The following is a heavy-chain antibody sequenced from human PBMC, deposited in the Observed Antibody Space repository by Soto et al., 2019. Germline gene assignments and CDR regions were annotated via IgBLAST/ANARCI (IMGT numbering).Heavy chain of an antibody. D-gene: IGHD6-19*01. J-gene: IGHJ1*01. CDR3: AKRGGRVAAHKAEYFQH. V-gene: IGHV3-23*01. CDR2: ISGSGGST. Sequence: EVQLLESGGGLVQPGGSLRLSCAASGFTFSSYAMSWVRQAPGKGLEWVSAISGSGGSTYYADFVKGRFTISRDNSKNTLYLQTNSLRAEDTAVYYCAKRGGRVAAHKAEYFQHWGQGTLVTVSS. CDR1: GFTFSSYA.